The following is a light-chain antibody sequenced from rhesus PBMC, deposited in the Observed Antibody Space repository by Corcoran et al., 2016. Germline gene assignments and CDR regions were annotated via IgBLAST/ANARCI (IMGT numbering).Light chain of an antibody. J-gene: IGKJ4*01. V-gene: IGKV1-22*01. CDR2: KAS. CDR1: QGISSW. Sequence: DIQMTQSPSSLSASVGDTVTITCRASQGISSWLAWYQQKPGKSPKLLHYKASSLQSGVPSRFSDSGSGTDVPPTISSLKSEDFATYYCQQYSSRPLTFGGGTKVELK. CDR3: QQYSSRPLT.